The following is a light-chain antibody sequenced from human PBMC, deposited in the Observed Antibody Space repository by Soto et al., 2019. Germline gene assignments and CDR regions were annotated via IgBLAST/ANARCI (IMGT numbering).Light chain of an antibody. J-gene: IGLJ1*01. CDR2: DNS. CDR3: QSYDSSLSGWV. V-gene: IGLV1-40*01. Sequence: QSVLTQPPSVSGAPGQRVTISYTGSSSNIGAGYDVHWYQQLPGTAPKLLIYDNSNRPSGVPDRFSGSKSGTSASLAITGLQAEDEADYYCQSYDSSLSGWVFGTGTKVTVL. CDR1: SSNIGAGYD.